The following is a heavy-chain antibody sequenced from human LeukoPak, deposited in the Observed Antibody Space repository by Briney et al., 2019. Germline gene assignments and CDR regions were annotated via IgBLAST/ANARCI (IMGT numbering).Heavy chain of an antibody. D-gene: IGHD6-6*01. Sequence: GXXRLSFAASGFPFSSYWMHWVRPAPGKGVVWGSRINSDGRSTSYSDSVKGRFTISRDNAKITLYLQMTSLRAEDTAVYYCARERGLWLIAARRNLFHPWGQGTLVTVSS. CDR1: GFPFSSYW. V-gene: IGHV3-74*01. CDR2: INSDGRST. CDR3: ARERGLWLIAARRNLFHP. J-gene: IGHJ5*02.